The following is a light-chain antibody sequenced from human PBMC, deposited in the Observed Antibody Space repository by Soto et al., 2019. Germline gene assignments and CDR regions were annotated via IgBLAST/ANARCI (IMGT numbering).Light chain of an antibody. J-gene: IGKJ2*01. CDR1: QGINTW. CDR3: QQSYKIPFT. CDR2: AAS. V-gene: IGKV1D-12*01. Sequence: DIQLTQSPSSVSASVGDGVTITCRASQGINTWLAWYQHKPGKAPNLLIYAASSLQSGVPSRFSGSGSGTDFTLTISSLQPEDFATFYCQQSYKIPFTFGQGTKLEIK.